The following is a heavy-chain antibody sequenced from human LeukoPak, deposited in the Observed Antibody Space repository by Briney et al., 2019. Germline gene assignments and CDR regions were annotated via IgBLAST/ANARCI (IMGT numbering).Heavy chain of an antibody. Sequence: PSETLSLTCTVSGGSISSSTYYWGWIRQPPGKGLEWIGSFFYSGSTYYNPSLKSRLTMSVDTSNNQFSLKLMSVTAADTAVYYCASSTSTYYELYFWGQGTLVTVSS. D-gene: IGHD2-2*01. CDR2: FFYSGST. J-gene: IGHJ4*02. CDR1: GGSISSSTYY. V-gene: IGHV4-39*01. CDR3: ASSTSTYYELYF.